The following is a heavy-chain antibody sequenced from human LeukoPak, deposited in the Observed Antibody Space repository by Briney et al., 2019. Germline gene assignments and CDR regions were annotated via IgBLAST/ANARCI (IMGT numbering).Heavy chain of an antibody. Sequence: QPGRCLSPAWAVSGFSVSSNCTGCVSHQGRGWRGWVSVIYSGGSAYSADSVKGRFTMSRGNSKNTLYLQMNSLRAEDTAVYYCARVRPPAAGIHWGQGTLVTVSS. V-gene: IGHV3-66*02. J-gene: IGHJ4*02. D-gene: IGHD6-13*01. CDR2: IYSGGSA. CDR1: GFSVSSNC. CDR3: ARVRPPAAGIH.